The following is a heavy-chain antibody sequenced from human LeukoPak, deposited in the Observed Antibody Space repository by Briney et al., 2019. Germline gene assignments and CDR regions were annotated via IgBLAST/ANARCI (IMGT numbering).Heavy chain of an antibody. CDR3: ARLDSGGYYYSNY. D-gene: IGHD3-22*01. Sequence: GEPLKISCKGSGYSFTNYWIGWVRQMPGKGLEWLGIIYPGDSNTRYSPSFQGQVTISADKSISTAYLQWSSLKAPDTAMYYCARLDSGGYYYSNYWGQGTLVTVSS. CDR1: GYSFTNYW. V-gene: IGHV5-51*01. CDR2: IYPGDSNT. J-gene: IGHJ4*02.